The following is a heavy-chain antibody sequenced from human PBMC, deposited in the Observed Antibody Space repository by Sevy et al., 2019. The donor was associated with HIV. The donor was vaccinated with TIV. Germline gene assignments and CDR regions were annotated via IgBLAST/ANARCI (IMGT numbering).Heavy chain of an antibody. V-gene: IGHV3-33*01. J-gene: IGHJ4*02. CDR3: ARGRDYGNFDY. CDR2: IWYDGSNK. Sequence: GGSLRISCAASGFNFSIYGMHWVRQAPGKGLEWVALIWYDGSNKYYADSVKGRFTISRDNSKNTLYLQMNSLRAEDTAVYYCARGRDYGNFDYWGQGTLVTVSS. CDR1: GFNFSIYG. D-gene: IGHD4-17*01.